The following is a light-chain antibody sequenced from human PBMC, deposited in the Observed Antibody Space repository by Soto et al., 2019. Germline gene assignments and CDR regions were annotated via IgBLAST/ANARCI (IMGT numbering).Light chain of an antibody. CDR1: QSVSSNY. Sequence: EIVLTQSPGTLSLSPGERATLSCRASQSVSSNYLAWYQHKPGQAPRLLIYTASTRATGIPDRFSGSGSGTDFTLTISRLEPEDFAVYYCHQYGTSPRTFGQGTKVEIK. V-gene: IGKV3-20*01. CDR2: TAS. CDR3: HQYGTSPRT. J-gene: IGKJ1*01.